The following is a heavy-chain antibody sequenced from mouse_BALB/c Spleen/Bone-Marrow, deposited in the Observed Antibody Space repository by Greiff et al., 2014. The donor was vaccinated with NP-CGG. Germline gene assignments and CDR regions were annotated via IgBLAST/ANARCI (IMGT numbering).Heavy chain of an antibody. V-gene: IGHV1-4*01. D-gene: IGHD2-1*01. Sequence: QVQLQQPGAELARPGASVKMSCKASGYTFTSYTMHWVKQRPGQGLEWIGYINPSSGYTNYNQKFEDKATLTADKSSSTAYMQLSSLTSEDSAVYYCAAGYYGNSGWFAYWGQGTRVTVSA. CDR1: GYTFTSYT. J-gene: IGHJ3*01. CDR3: AAGYYGNSGWFAY. CDR2: INPSSGYT.